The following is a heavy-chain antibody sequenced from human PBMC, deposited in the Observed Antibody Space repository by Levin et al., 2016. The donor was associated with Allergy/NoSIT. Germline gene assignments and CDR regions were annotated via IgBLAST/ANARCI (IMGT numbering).Heavy chain of an antibody. CDR3: AREDDYTGSHYFDF. Sequence: ASVKVSCKASGYTFTTYGITWVRQAPGQGLEWMGWINPKSGGTNFAQKFQGRVTMTSDTSISTVYMDLSRLTSDDTAVYYCAREDDYTGSHYFDFWGQGARVTVSS. D-gene: IGHD3-16*01. CDR1: GYTFTTYG. V-gene: IGHV1-2*02. CDR2: INPKSGGT. J-gene: IGHJ4*02.